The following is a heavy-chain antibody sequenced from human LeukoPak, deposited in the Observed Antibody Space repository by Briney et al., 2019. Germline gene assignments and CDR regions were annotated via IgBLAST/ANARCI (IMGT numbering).Heavy chain of an antibody. CDR1: GGSISSGDFY. CDR2: IYDSGNT. V-gene: IGHV4-30-4*08. Sequence: SQTLSLTCTVSGGSISSGDFYWSWIRQPPGKDLEWIGYIYDSGNTDYNPSLRSRITISLDTSKNQFSLKLSSVTAADTAVYYCARSGEWLLSGYFDYWGQGTLVTVSS. CDR3: ARSGEWLLSGYFDY. J-gene: IGHJ4*02. D-gene: IGHD3-3*01.